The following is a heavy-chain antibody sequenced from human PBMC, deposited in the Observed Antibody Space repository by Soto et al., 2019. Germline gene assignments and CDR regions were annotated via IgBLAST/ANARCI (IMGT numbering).Heavy chain of an antibody. D-gene: IGHD3-22*01. CDR2: INPSGGST. Sequence: ASVKVSFKASGYTFTSYYMHWVRQAPGQGLEWMGIINPSGGSTSYAQKFQGRVTMTRDTSTSTVYMELSSLRSEDTAVYYCARDQYYYDSSGPCGLAVWGQGTTVTVSS. V-gene: IGHV1-46*01. CDR3: ARDQYYYDSSGPCGLAV. J-gene: IGHJ6*02. CDR1: GYTFTSYY.